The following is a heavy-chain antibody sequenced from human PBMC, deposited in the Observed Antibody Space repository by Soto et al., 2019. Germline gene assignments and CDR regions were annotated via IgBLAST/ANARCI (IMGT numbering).Heavy chain of an antibody. CDR1: GYSFTSYW. CDR2: IYPGDSDT. D-gene: IGHD3-10*01. J-gene: IGHJ6*03. V-gene: IGHV5-51*01. Sequence: GESLKISCKGSGYSFTSYWIGWVRQMPGKGLEWMGIIYPGDSDTRYSPSFQGQVTISADKSISTAYLQWSSLKASDTAMYYCARSGKPGWFGELSPPYYYYYMDVWGKGTTVTVSS. CDR3: ARSGKPGWFGELSPPYYYYYMDV.